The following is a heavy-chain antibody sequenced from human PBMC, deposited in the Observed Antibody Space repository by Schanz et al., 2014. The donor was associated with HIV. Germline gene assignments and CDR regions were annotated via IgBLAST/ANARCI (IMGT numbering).Heavy chain of an antibody. J-gene: IGHJ4*02. CDR1: GFTFSSYN. D-gene: IGHD6-19*01. Sequence: VQLVESGGGVVQPGRSLRLSCAASGFTFSSYNMNWVRQAPGKGLEWVSSISTSRSYIDYADSVKGRFTISRDNAKNSLYLQMNSLRAEDTAVYYCARGSWYSSGWVDDQYYYDVDVWGQGALVSVSS. CDR3: ARGSWYSSGWVDDQYYYDVDV. V-gene: IGHV3-21*01. CDR2: ISTSRSYI.